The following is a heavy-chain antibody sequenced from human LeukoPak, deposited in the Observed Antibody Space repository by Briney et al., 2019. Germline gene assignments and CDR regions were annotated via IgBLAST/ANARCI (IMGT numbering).Heavy chain of an antibody. CDR1: GGSISSSSYY. Sequence: SETLSLTCTVSGGSISSSSYYWGWIRQPPGKGLEWIGSIYYSGSTYYNPSLKSRVTISVDTSKNQFSLKLSSVTAADTAVYYCARDSRNLGGFRGVDYWGQGTLVTVSS. J-gene: IGHJ4*02. D-gene: IGHD3-10*01. CDR2: IYYSGST. CDR3: ARDSRNLGGFRGVDY. V-gene: IGHV4-39*07.